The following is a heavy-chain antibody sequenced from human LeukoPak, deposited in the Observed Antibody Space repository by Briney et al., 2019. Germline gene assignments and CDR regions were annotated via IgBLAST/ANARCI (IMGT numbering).Heavy chain of an antibody. D-gene: IGHD6-6*01. CDR3: ARSSGIATITTRKFDY. Sequence: SETLSLTCTVSGGSISSYYWSWIRQPAGKGLEWIGRIHTSGSTNYNPSLKSRVIISVGTSKNQFSLKVSSVTAADTAVYYGARSSGIATITTRKFDYWGQGTLVTVSS. CDR2: IHTSGST. V-gene: IGHV4-4*07. J-gene: IGHJ4*02. CDR1: GGSISSYY.